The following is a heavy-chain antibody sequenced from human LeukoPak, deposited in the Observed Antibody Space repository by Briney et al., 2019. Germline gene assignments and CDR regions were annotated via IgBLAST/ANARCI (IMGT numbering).Heavy chain of an antibody. J-gene: IGHJ6*03. Sequence: PGGSLRPSCAASGFTFSSYAMSWVRQAPGKGLEWVSSISGSGGSTYYADSVKGRFTISRDNSKNTLYLQMNSLRAEDTAVYYCARDDYKEAARRYHYYYYMDVWGKGTTVTVSS. CDR1: GFTFSSYA. D-gene: IGHD6-6*01. CDR3: ARDDYKEAARRYHYYYYMDV. V-gene: IGHV3-23*01. CDR2: ISGSGGST.